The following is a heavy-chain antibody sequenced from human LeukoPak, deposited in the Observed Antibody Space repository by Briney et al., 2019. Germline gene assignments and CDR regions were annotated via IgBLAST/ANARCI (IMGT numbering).Heavy chain of an antibody. Sequence: PSESLSLTCTVSGGSISSGDYSWSWFRQPPGKGLEWIGYIYYSGITNYNPSLKSRVTISVDTSKNQFSLKLSSVTAADTAVYYCARLHYDSSGYYYFDYWGQGTLVTVSS. CDR2: IYYSGIT. CDR1: GGSISSGDYS. V-gene: IGHV4-61*08. J-gene: IGHJ4*02. D-gene: IGHD3-22*01. CDR3: ARLHYDSSGYYYFDY.